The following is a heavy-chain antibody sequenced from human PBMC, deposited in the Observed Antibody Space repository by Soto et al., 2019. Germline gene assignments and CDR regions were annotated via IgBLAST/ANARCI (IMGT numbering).Heavy chain of an antibody. Sequence: SETLSLTCAVYGGSFIGYYWSWIRQPPGKGLEWIGEINHSGSTNYNPSLKSRVTISVDTSKNQFSLKLSSVTAADTAVYYCARGFESATYYMDVWGKGTTVTVSS. CDR2: INHSGST. J-gene: IGHJ6*03. V-gene: IGHV4-34*01. CDR3: ARGFESATYYMDV. CDR1: GGSFIGYY.